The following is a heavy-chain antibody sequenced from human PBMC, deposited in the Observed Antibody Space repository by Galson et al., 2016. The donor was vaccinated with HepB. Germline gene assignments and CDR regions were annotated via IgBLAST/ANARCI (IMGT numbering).Heavy chain of an antibody. CDR2: IYSGGTT. CDR1: GFTVSSTY. Sequence: SLRLSCAASGFTVSSTYMNWVRQAPGKGLAWVSIIYSGGTTYQADSVKGRFTISRDTSKNTLLLQLSSLRVEDTAVYYCAKDHTGSTVGRSDGMDVWGQGTRVTVSS. CDR3: AKDHTGSTVGRSDGMDV. J-gene: IGHJ6*02. V-gene: IGHV3-66*01. D-gene: IGHD4-23*01.